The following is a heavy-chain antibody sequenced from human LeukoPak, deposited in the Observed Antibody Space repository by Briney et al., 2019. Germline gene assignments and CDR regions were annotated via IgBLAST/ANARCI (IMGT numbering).Heavy chain of an antibody. CDR2: ISSSSSYI. V-gene: IGHV3-21*01. CDR3: ARGHYDSSGYYLDY. CDR1: GLTFSSYS. Sequence: GGSLRLSCAASGLTFSSYSMNWVRQAPGKGLEWVSSISSSSSYIYYADSVKGRFTISRDNAKNSLYLQMNSLRAEDTAVYYCARGHYDSSGYYLDYWGQGTLVTVSS. J-gene: IGHJ4*02. D-gene: IGHD3-22*01.